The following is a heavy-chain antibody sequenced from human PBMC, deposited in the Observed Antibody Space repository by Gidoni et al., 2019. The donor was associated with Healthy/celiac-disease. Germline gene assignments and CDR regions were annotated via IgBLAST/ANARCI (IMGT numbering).Heavy chain of an antibody. Sequence: EVQLVESGGGLVQPGGSLRLSCAASGFTFSSYDMHWVRQATGKGLEWVSAIGTAGDTYYPGSVKGRFTISRENAKNSLYLQMNSLRAGDTAVYYCARGMKPPGDGMDVWGQGTTVTVSS. CDR2: IGTAGDT. J-gene: IGHJ6*02. CDR3: ARGMKPPGDGMDV. V-gene: IGHV3-13*01. CDR1: GFTFSSYD.